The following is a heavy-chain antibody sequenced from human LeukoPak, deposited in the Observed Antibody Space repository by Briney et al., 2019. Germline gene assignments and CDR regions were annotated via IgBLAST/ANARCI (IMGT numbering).Heavy chain of an antibody. J-gene: IGHJ4*02. Sequence: GGSLRPSCAASGFSVTSSHMSWVRQAPGKGLEWVSIIYSGGNTDYAGSMQGRFAISRDNSKNTLYLQMNSLRPEDTAVYYCARESAPHHGLDYWGQGTLVTVSS. CDR3: ARESAPHHGLDY. D-gene: IGHD5-24*01. V-gene: IGHV3-66*01. CDR2: IYSGGNT. CDR1: GFSVTSSH.